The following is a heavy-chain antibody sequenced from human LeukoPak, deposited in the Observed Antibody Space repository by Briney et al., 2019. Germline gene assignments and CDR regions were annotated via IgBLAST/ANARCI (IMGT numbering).Heavy chain of an antibody. CDR2: INPNSGGT. CDR3: ARDGLYSYGSRYYYYYNRDV. J-gene: IGHJ6*03. V-gene: IGHV1-2*02. CDR1: GYSFTGHY. D-gene: IGHD5-18*01. Sequence: ASVKVSCKASGYSFTGHYMHWVRQAPGQGLEWMGWINPNSGGTNYAQKFQGRVTMTRDTSISTAYMELSRLRSDDTAVYYCARDGLYSYGSRYYYYYNRDVGGKGTTVTVSS.